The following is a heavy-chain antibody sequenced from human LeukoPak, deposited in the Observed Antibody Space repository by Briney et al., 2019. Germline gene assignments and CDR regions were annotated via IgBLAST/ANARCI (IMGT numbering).Heavy chain of an antibody. CDR1: GFTFNNYD. CDR2: ISGSGGRT. V-gene: IGHV3-23*01. J-gene: IGHJ6*01. CDR3: AKVLNPFQLPHYGMDV. Sequence: GGSLRLSCTASGFTFNNYDMNWIRQAPGKGLEWVSAISGSGGRTYYADSVKGQFTISRDNSKNTLYLQMNSLRAEDTAVYYCAKVLNPFQLPHYGMDVWGQGPTVTVSS. D-gene: IGHD2-2*01.